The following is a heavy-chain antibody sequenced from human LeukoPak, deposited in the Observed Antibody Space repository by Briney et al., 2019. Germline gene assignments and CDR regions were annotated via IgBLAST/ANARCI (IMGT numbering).Heavy chain of an antibody. D-gene: IGHD3-9*01. J-gene: IGHJ3*02. CDR2: FDPEDGET. CDR3: ATGGYDILTGPAAYRDAFDI. CDR1: GYTLTELS. Sequence: ASVKVSCKVSGYTLTELSMHWVRQAPGKGLEWMGGFDPEDGETIYAQKFQGRVTMTEDTSTDTAYMELSSLRSEDTAVYYCATGGYDILTGPAAYRDAFDIWGQGTMVTVSS. V-gene: IGHV1-24*01.